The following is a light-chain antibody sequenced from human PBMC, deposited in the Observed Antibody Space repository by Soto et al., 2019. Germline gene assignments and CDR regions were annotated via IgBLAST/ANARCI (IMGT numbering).Light chain of an antibody. CDR3: MQALQTPGT. V-gene: IGKV2-28*01. CDR1: QSLLHSNGYNY. CDR2: LGS. J-gene: IGKJ2*01. Sequence: DIVMTQSPLSLPVTSGEPASISCRSSQSLLHSNGYNYLDWYLQKPGQSPLLRIYLGSNRASGVPDRFSGSGSGTDFTLKISRVEAEDVGVYFCMQALQTPGTFGQGTKLEIK.